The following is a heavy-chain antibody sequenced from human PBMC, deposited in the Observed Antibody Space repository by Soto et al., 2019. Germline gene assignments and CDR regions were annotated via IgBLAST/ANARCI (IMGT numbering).Heavy chain of an antibody. D-gene: IGHD3-3*01. Sequence: QITLNESGPPVVKPAETLTLTCTFSGFSLTTSGVGVGWIRQSPGKAPEWLALIYCDDDKRYSASLKSRLTTTKDTSKNQVVLTMASVDPADTATYYCAHRILRTVFGLVTTTAIYFDFWGQGTPVVVSS. J-gene: IGHJ4*02. CDR3: AHRILRTVFGLVTTTAIYFDF. CDR1: GFSLTTSGVG. V-gene: IGHV2-5*02. CDR2: IYCDDDK.